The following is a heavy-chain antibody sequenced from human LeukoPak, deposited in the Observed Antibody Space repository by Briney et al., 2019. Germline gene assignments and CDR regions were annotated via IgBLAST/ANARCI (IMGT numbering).Heavy chain of an antibody. V-gene: IGHV3-30*02. D-gene: IGHD3-9*01. CDR2: IRYDGGET. J-gene: IGHJ4*02. Sequence: PGGSLRLSCGASGFTFNRRGMHWVRQAPGKGLEWVAFIRYDGGETFYADFVKGRFTISRDNSKNTLSLQLNSLRPEDTALYYCAKDGVYDILTGYVFDYWGQGTLVTVSS. CDR1: GFTFNRRG. CDR3: AKDGVYDILTGYVFDY.